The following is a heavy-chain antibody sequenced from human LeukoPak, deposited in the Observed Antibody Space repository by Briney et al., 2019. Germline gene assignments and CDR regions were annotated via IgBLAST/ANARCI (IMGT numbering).Heavy chain of an antibody. J-gene: IGHJ4*02. CDR1: GYTFTSYG. Sequence: ASVKVSCKASGYTFTSYGISWVRQAPGQGREWMGWISAYNGNTNYAQKLQGRVTMTTDTSTSTAYMELRSLRSDDTAVYYCARDSPKDANYYDSSGSLLDYWGQGTLVTVSS. CDR2: ISAYNGNT. D-gene: IGHD3-22*01. V-gene: IGHV1-18*01. CDR3: ARDSPKDANYYDSSGSLLDY.